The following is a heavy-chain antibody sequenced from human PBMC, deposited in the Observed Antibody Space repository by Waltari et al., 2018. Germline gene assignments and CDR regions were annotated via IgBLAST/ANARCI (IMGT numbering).Heavy chain of an antibody. Sequence: QVQLVQSGAEVKKPGSSVKVSCKASGGTFSSYAISWVRQAPGQGLEWMGGFIPIFGTANYAQKFQGRVTITTDESTSTAYMELSSVTAADTAVYYCARVLSTRLSFARYYYMDVWGKGTTVIVSS. V-gene: IGHV1-69*05. J-gene: IGHJ6*03. CDR3: ARVLSTRLSFARYYYMDV. CDR2: FIPIFGTA. CDR1: GGTFSSYA. D-gene: IGHD3-16*02.